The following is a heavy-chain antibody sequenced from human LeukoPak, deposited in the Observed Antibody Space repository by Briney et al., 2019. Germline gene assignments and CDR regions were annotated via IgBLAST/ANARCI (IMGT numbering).Heavy chain of an antibody. Sequence: ASVKVSCKASGYTFTSYGISWVRQAPGQGLEWMGWISAYNGNTNYAQKLQGRVTMTTDTSTSTAYMELSSLRSEDTAVYYCARDAKDVWGSYRYIGATSFVDYWGQGTLVTVSS. CDR2: ISAYNGNT. CDR1: GYTFTSYG. J-gene: IGHJ4*02. D-gene: IGHD3-16*02. V-gene: IGHV1-18*01. CDR3: ARDAKDVWGSYRYIGATSFVDY.